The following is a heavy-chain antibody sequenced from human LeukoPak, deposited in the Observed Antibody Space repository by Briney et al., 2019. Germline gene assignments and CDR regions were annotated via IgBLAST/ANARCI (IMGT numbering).Heavy chain of an antibody. Sequence: GGSLRPSCAASGFAFSSYWMSWVRQAPGKGLEWVANIKQDGSEKYYVDSVKGRFTISRDNAKNSLYLQMNSLRAEDTAVYYCARDPMLAYYFDYWGQGTLVTVSS. CDR3: ARDPMLAYYFDY. CDR1: GFAFSSYW. J-gene: IGHJ4*02. V-gene: IGHV3-7*01. CDR2: IKQDGSEK. D-gene: IGHD2-8*01.